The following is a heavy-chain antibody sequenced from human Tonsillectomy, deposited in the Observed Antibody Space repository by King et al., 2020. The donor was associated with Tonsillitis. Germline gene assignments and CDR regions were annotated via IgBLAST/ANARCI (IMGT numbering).Heavy chain of an antibody. V-gene: IGHV1-18*01. D-gene: IGHD3-10*01. CDR1: GYSFTTYG. J-gene: IGHJ4*02. CDR2: ISAHNGVT. CDR3: ARDRSSTMVRGVIRPLGY. Sequence: QLVQSGAEVKRPGASVKVSCKASGYSFTTYGISWVRQAPGQGLEWMGWISAHNGVTNYAQKFQGRVTMTTDTSTSTAYMELRGLRSDDTAVYYCARDRSSTMVRGVIRPLGYWGQGTLVTVSS.